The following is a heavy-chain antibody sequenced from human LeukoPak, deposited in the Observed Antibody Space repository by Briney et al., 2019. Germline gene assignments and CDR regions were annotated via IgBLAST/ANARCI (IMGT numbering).Heavy chain of an antibody. Sequence: PSETLSLTCTVSGGSISSYYWSWIRQPPGKGLEWIGYIYYSGSTNYNPSLKSRVTISVDTSKNQFSLKLSSVTAADTAVYYCARGMITFGGVIVPFDYWGQGTLVTVSS. J-gene: IGHJ4*02. D-gene: IGHD3-16*02. CDR2: IYYSGST. CDR1: GGSISSYY. CDR3: ARGMITFGGVIVPFDY. V-gene: IGHV4-59*01.